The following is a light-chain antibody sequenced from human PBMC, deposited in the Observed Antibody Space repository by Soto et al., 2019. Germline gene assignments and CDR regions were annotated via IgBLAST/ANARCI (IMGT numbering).Light chain of an antibody. V-gene: IGKV3-20*01. Sequence: EIVLTQSPGTLSLSPGESATLSCRASQTVGSNYLAWYQQRPGQAPRLLIYAASSRATGIPDRISASGSGTDFTLTISRLEPEDFAVYYCQQYLTSAQTFGQGTTVELK. CDR1: QTVGSNY. J-gene: IGKJ1*01. CDR3: QQYLTSAQT. CDR2: AAS.